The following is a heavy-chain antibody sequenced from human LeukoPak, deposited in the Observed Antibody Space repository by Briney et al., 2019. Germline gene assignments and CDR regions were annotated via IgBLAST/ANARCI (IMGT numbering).Heavy chain of an antibody. J-gene: IGHJ4*02. V-gene: IGHV4-59*08. Sequence: SETLSPTCTVSGGSISSYYWSWIRQPPGKGLEWIGYIYYSGSTNYNPSLKSRVTIDVDTSKNQFSLKLSSVTAADTAVYYCARRRPAALGYYFDYWGQGTLVTVSS. CDR3: ARRRPAALGYYFDY. CDR2: IYYSGST. D-gene: IGHD2-2*01. CDR1: GGSISSYY.